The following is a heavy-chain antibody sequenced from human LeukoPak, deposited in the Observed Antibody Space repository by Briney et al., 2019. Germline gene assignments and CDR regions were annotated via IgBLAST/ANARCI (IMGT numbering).Heavy chain of an antibody. V-gene: IGHV3-7*01. D-gene: IGHD3-10*01. J-gene: IGHJ4*02. CDR3: ARAAVLLWFGPDY. CDR2: IKQDGSEK. Sequence: GGSLRLSCAASGFTFSSYWMSWVRQAPGKGLGWVANIKQDGSEKYYVDSVKGRFTISRDNAKNSLYLQMNSLRAEDTAVYYCARAAVLLWFGPDYWGQGTLVTVSS. CDR1: GFTFSSYW.